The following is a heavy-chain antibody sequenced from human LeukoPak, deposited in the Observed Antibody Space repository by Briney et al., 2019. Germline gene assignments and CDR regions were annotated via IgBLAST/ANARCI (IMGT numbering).Heavy chain of an antibody. J-gene: IGHJ4*02. CDR2: INPSGGST. D-gene: IGHD3-22*01. CDR1: GYTFTSYY. CDR3: ARGGQYYDSSGYYYEDYYFDY. V-gene: IGHV1-46*01. Sequence: ASVKVSCKASGYTFTSYYMHWVRQAPGQGLEWMGIINPSGGSTSYAQKFQGRVTMTRDTSTSTVYMELSSLRSEDTAVYYCARGGQYYDSSGYYYEDYYFDYWGQGTLVTVSS.